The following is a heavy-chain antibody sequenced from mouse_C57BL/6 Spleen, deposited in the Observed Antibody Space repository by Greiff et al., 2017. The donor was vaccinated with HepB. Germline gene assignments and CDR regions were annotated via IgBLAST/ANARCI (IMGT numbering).Heavy chain of an antibody. Sequence: EVHLVESGPGLVKPSQSLSLTCSVTGYSITSGYYWNWIRQFPGNKLEWMGYISYDGSNNYNPSLKNRISITRDTSKIQFFLKLNSVTTEDTATYYCARGQLGRYFDYWGQGTTLTVSS. CDR2: ISYDGSN. J-gene: IGHJ2*01. V-gene: IGHV3-6*01. CDR1: GYSITSGYY. CDR3: ARGQLGRYFDY. D-gene: IGHD4-1*02.